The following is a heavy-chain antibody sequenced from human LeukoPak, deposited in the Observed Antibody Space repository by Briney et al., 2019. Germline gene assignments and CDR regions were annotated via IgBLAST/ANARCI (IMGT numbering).Heavy chain of an antibody. V-gene: IGHV4-31*03. D-gene: IGHD5-12*01. CDR3: ATSAGGYSLDAFDI. J-gene: IGHJ3*02. CDR2: IYYSGST. Sequence: PSQTLSLTCTVSGGSISSGGYYWSWIRQHPGKGLEWIGYIYYSGSTYYNPSLKSRVTISVDTSKNQFSLKLSSVTAADTAVYYCATSAGGYSLDAFDIWGQGTMVTVSS. CDR1: GGSISSGGYY.